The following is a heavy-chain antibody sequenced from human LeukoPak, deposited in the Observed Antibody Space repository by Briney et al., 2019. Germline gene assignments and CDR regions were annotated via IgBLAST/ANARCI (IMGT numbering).Heavy chain of an antibody. CDR2: INPNSGGT. CDR1: GYTFTGYY. J-gene: IGHJ6*02. V-gene: IGHV1-2*02. Sequence: ASVKVSCKASGYTFTGYYRHWVRQAPGQGLEWMGWINPNSGGTNYAQKFQGRVTMTRDTSISTAYMELSRLRSDDTAVYYCARGDYYGSGSYFGYYYYYGMDVWGQGTTVTVSS. CDR3: ARGDYYGSGSYFGYYYYYGMDV. D-gene: IGHD3-10*01.